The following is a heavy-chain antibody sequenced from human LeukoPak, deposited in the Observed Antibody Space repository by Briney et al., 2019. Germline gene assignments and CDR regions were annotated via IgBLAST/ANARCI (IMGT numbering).Heavy chain of an antibody. CDR2: INPSGGST. Sequence: ASVKVSCKASGYTFTSYYMLWVRQAPGQGLEWMGIINPSGGSTSYAQKFQGRVTMTRDTSTSTVYMELSSLRSEDTAVYYCARNKWNYYDSSGYYFFDYWGQGTLVTVSS. J-gene: IGHJ4*02. CDR1: GYTFTSYY. V-gene: IGHV1-46*01. D-gene: IGHD3-22*01. CDR3: ARNKWNYYDSSGYYFFDY.